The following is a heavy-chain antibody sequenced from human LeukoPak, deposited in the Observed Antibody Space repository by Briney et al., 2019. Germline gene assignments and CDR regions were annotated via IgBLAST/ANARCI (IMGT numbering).Heavy chain of an antibody. V-gene: IGHV1-3*01. CDR2: INAGNGNT. J-gene: IGHJ4*02. Sequence: ASVKVSCKASGYTFTSYGISWVRQAPGQRLEWMGWINAGNGNTKYSQKFQGRVTITRDTSASTAYMELSSLRSEDTAVYYCARTPWSGYYSLDYWGQGTLVTVSS. CDR1: GYTFTSYG. D-gene: IGHD3-3*01. CDR3: ARTPWSGYYSLDY.